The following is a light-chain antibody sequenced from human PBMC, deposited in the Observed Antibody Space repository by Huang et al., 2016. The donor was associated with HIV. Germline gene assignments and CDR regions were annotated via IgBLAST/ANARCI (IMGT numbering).Light chain of an antibody. CDR1: QSVSSN. Sequence: EIVMTQSPATLSVSPGERATLSCRASQSVSSNFAWYQQKPGQAPRLLISVAFKRATGIAGRFSGSGYGTEFTLTISSLQSEDFAVYYCQQYNDWPPPSTFGPGTKVDIK. J-gene: IGKJ3*01. CDR2: VAF. CDR3: QQYNDWPPPST. V-gene: IGKV3-15*01.